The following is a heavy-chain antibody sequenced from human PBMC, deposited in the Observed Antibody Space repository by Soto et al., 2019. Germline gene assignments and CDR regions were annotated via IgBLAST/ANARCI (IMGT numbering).Heavy chain of an antibody. CDR2: INSDGSYT. J-gene: IGHJ6*02. CDR3: VRAIGHYGMDV. CDR1: GFIFSNCW. Sequence: GGSLRLSCVASGFIFSNCWMHWVRQAPGMGLVWVSHINSDGSYTTYADSVKGRFTISRDNAKNTLYLQMNSLRAEDTAVYYCVRAIGHYGMDVWGRGTTVIVSS. V-gene: IGHV3-74*01. D-gene: IGHD3-22*01.